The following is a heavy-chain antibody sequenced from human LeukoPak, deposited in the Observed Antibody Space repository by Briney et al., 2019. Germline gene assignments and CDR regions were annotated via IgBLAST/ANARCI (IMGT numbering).Heavy chain of an antibody. CDR3: ARRITMIVVAHDAFDI. J-gene: IGHJ3*02. CDR1: GFTFSSYS. Sequence: PGGSLRLSCAASGFTFSSYSMNWVRQAPGEGLEWVSYISSSSSTIYYADSVKGRFTISRDNAKNSLYLQMNSLRDEDTAVYYCARRITMIVVAHDAFDIWGQGTMVTVSS. V-gene: IGHV3-48*02. D-gene: IGHD3-22*01. CDR2: ISSSSSTI.